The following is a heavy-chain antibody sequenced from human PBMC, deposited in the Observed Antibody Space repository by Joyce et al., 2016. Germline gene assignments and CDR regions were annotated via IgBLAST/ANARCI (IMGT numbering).Heavy chain of an antibody. Sequence: QITLKESGPALLKPRQPLTLTCTFSGFSLTTNSQGVGWFRQPPGKPLELLALIYWYDDKRYSPSLKSRLTITKDTSKNHVVLTLADVDSLDTATYYCAPRHNAVGGTTFDSWGQGTLVTVSS. CDR3: APRHNAVGGTTFDS. CDR1: GFSLTTNSQG. V-gene: IGHV2-5*01. J-gene: IGHJ4*02. D-gene: IGHD1/OR15-1a*01. CDR2: IYWYDDK.